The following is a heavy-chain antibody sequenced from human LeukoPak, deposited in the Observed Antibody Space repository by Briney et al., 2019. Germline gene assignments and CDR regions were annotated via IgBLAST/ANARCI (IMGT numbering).Heavy chain of an antibody. CDR3: AKYRDIFPTPPDC. J-gene: IGHJ4*02. CDR2: IFGGGEST. V-gene: IGHV3-23*01. Sequence: PGGSLRLSCAASGFTFSSYAMTWVRQAPGKGLEWVSSIFGGGESTYYTDSVKGRFTISRDNSKNTVYLQMNSLRVEDTATYYCAKYRDIFPTPPDCWGPGALVTVSS. CDR1: GFTFSSYA.